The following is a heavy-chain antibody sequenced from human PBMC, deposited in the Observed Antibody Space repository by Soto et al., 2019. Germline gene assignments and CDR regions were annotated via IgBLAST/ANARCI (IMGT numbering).Heavy chain of an antibody. CDR2: ISSGGIT. Sequence: PGGSLRLSCAASGFTFSSYAMSWVRQAPGKGLEWVSAISSGGITYYTDSVKGRITISRDNSKNTLYLQMSSLRAEDTAVYYCAGSSGWFAAFDVWGQGTMVTVAS. CDR1: GFTFSSYA. CDR3: AGSSGWFAAFDV. J-gene: IGHJ3*01. D-gene: IGHD6-13*01. V-gene: IGHV3-23*01.